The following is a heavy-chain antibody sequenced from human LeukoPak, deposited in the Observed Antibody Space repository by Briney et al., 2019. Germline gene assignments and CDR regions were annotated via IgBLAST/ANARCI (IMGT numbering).Heavy chain of an antibody. Sequence: ASVKVSCKASGYTITSYDINWVRQATGQGLEWMGWMNPNSGNTGYAQKFQGRVTMTRNTSISTAYMELSSLRSEDTAVYYCARRGLRYCSSTSCPNWFDPWGQGTLVTVSS. CDR3: ARRGLRYCSSTSCPNWFDP. V-gene: IGHV1-8*01. D-gene: IGHD2-2*01. CDR2: MNPNSGNT. CDR1: GYTITSYD. J-gene: IGHJ5*02.